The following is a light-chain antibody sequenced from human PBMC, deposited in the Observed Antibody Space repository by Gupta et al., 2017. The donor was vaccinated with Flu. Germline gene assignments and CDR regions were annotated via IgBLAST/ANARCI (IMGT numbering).Light chain of an antibody. CDR3: QQDNSYSWT. J-gene: IGKJ1*01. V-gene: IGKV1-5*03. CDR1: QSISSW. Sequence: PSTRSASVGDRVAITSRASQSISSWLAWYQQKPGKAPKLLIYKASSLESGVPSRFSGSGSGTEFTLTISRLQPDDFATYYCQQDNSYSWTFGPGTKVEIK. CDR2: KAS.